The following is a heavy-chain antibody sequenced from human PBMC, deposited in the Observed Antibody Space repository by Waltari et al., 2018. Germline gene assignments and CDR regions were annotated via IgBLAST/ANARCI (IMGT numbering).Heavy chain of an antibody. V-gene: IGHV4-59*11. D-gene: IGHD3-10*01. CDR2: IYYSGST. Sequence: QVQLQESGPGLVKPSETLSLTCTVSGGSISSHYWSWIRQPPGKGLEWIGYIYYSGSTNYTPSLKSRVTISVDTSKNQFSLKLSSVTASDTAVYYCAGVRRVQGVIITRDYYYGMDVWGQGTTVTVSS. CDR1: GGSISSHY. J-gene: IGHJ6*02. CDR3: AGVRRVQGVIITRDYYYGMDV.